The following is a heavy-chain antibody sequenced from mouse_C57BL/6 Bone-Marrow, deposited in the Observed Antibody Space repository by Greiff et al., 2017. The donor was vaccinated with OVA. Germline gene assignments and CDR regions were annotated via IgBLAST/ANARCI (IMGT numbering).Heavy chain of an antibody. CDR2: INPSNGGT. Sequence: QVQLQQSGTELVKPGASVKLSCKASGYTFTSYWMHWVKQRPGQGLEWIGNINPSNGGTNYNEKFKSKATLTVDKSSSTAYMQLSSLTSEDSAVYDCARRGSIYYYGSSFAYWGQGTLVTVSA. CDR3: ARRGSIYYYGSSFAY. CDR1: GYTFTSYW. J-gene: IGHJ3*01. V-gene: IGHV1-53*01. D-gene: IGHD1-1*01.